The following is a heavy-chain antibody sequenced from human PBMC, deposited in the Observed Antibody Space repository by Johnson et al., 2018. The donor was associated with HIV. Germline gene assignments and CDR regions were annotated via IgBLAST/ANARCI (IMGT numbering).Heavy chain of an antibody. D-gene: IGHD6-13*01. CDR3: TTDQLQQLVHDAFDI. Sequence: VQLVESGGGLIQPGGSLRLSCAASGFTVSSNYINWVRQAPGKGLESVSVIYSGGSTYHADSVRGRFTISRDNAKNTLYLQMNSLRGEDTAVYYCTTDQLQQLVHDAFDIWGQGTMVTVSS. CDR1: GFTVSSNY. J-gene: IGHJ3*02. V-gene: IGHV3-66*03. CDR2: IYSGGST.